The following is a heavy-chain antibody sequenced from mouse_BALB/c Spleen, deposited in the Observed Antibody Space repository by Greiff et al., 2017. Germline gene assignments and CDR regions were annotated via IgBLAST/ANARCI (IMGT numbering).Heavy chain of an antibody. CDR1: GYTFTNYW. Sequence: VQLQQSGAELVRPGTSVKISCKASGYTFTNYWLGWVKQRPGHGLEWIGDIYPGGGYTNYNEKFKGKATLTADTSSSTAYMKLSSLTSEDSAVYFGARELGLRNYAMDYWGQGTSVTVSS. V-gene: IGHV1-63*02. CDR3: ARELGLRNYAMDY. J-gene: IGHJ4*01. CDR2: IYPGGGYT. D-gene: IGHD3-1*01.